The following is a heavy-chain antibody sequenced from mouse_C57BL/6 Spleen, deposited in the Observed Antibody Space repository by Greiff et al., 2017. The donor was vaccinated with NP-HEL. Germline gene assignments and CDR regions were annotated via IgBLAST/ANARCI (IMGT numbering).Heavy chain of an antibody. CDR1: GFTFSSYA. J-gene: IGHJ1*03. CDR3: ARGDYYGSGWYFDV. Sequence: EVMLVESGGGLVKPGGSLKLSCAASGFTFSSYAMSWVRQTPEKRLEWVATISDGGSYTYYPDNVKGRFTISRDNAKNNLYLQMSHLKSEDTAMYYCARGDYYGSGWYFDVWGTGTTVTVSS. CDR2: ISDGGSYT. D-gene: IGHD1-1*01. V-gene: IGHV5-4*03.